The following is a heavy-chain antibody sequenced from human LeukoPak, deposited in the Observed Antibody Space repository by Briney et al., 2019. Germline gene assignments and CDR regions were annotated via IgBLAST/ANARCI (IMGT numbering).Heavy chain of an antibody. J-gene: IGHJ3*02. Sequence: SETLSLTCTVSGGSISGHYWSWIRQPPGKGLEWIGYVYYSGKTYCSSSLRSRVTISVDTSKNHFSLKLTSVTAADTALYYCARLLDNDSSGDPDTFDMWGQGTMVTVSS. D-gene: IGHD3-22*01. CDR2: VYYSGKT. V-gene: IGHV4-59*11. CDR3: ARLLDNDSSGDPDTFDM. CDR1: GGSISGHY.